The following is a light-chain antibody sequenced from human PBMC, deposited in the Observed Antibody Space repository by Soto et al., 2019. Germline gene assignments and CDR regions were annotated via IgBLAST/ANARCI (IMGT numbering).Light chain of an antibody. CDR1: ISNIGAGYG. CDR3: HSFDRSLSGYV. V-gene: IGLV1-40*01. CDR2: RNT. Sequence: QSLLTNPPSVSGAPGQRVTISCTGSISNIGAGYGVHWYQQVPGTAPKLLIYRNTNRPSGVPDRFSGSKSGTSASLAITGLQAEDEADYYCHSFDRSLSGYVLGTGTKSPS. J-gene: IGLJ1*01.